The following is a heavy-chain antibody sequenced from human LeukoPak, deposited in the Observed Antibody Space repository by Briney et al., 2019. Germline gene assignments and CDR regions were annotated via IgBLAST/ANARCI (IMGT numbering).Heavy chain of an antibody. CDR3: ARHSAHYITNDAFDM. J-gene: IGHJ3*02. CDR1: DGSINGYY. CDR2: MYSGGTT. V-gene: IGHV4-59*08. D-gene: IGHD3-10*01. Sequence: KPSETLSLTCTVSDGSINGYYWSWIRQPPGKGLDWIGYMYSGGTTNYSPSLKSRVTISEDTSKNQFSLKLTSVTAADTAVYYCARHSAHYITNDAFDMWGQGTLVIVSS.